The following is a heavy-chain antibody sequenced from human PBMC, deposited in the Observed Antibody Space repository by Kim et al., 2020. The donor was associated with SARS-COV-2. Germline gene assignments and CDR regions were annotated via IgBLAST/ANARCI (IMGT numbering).Heavy chain of an antibody. CDR3: ARELEVRRPFDY. J-gene: IGHJ4*02. D-gene: IGHD1-1*01. V-gene: IGHV4-39*07. Sequence: YNHPSLNARNNISVDTSKNQYSIERSSVTAADTAVYYCARELEVRRPFDYWGQGTLVTVSS.